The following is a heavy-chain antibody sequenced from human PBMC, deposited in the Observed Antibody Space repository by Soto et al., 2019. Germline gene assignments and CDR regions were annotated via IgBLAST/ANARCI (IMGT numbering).Heavy chain of an antibody. CDR3: ATEKIAVAGIGAFDI. J-gene: IGHJ3*02. Sequence: GASVKVSCKASGGTFSSYAISWVRQAPGQGLEWMGGIIPIFGTANYAQKFQGRVTITADESTSTAYMELSSLRSEDTAVYYCATEKIAVAGIGAFDIWGQGTMVTVSS. V-gene: IGHV1-69*13. CDR1: GGTFSSYA. CDR2: IIPIFGTA. D-gene: IGHD6-19*01.